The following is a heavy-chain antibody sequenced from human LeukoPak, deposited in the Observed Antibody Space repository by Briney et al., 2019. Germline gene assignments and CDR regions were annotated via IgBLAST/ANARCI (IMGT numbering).Heavy chain of an antibody. J-gene: IGHJ4*02. D-gene: IGHD1-26*01. CDR1: GFTFANYV. V-gene: IGHV3-30*04. CDR3: TRDPILGAPDYFDY. CDR2: TSPDEGLK. Sequence: GGSLRLSCAASGFTFANYVTHWVRQAPGKGLEWGAVTSPDEGLKFYGDSVKGRFTISRDNSKNTMCLQMKKLREEDTAVYYCTRDPILGAPDYFDYWGQGTLVTVSS.